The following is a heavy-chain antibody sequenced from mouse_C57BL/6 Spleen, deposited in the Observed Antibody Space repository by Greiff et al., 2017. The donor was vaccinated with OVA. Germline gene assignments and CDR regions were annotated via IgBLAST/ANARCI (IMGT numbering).Heavy chain of an antibody. CDR3: ARSRLGYSNYFDY. CDR1: GYAFSSYW. Sequence: QVQLQQSGAELVKPGASVKISCKASGYAFSSYWMTWVKQRPGKGLEWIGQIYPGDGDTNYTGKFKGKATLTADKSSSTAYMQLSSLTSEDSAVYFCARSRLGYSNYFDYWGQGTTLTVSS. CDR2: IYPGDGDT. J-gene: IGHJ2*01. V-gene: IGHV1-80*01. D-gene: IGHD2-5*01.